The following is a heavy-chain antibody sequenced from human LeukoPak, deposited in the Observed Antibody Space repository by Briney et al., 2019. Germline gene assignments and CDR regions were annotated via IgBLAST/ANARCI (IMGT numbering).Heavy chain of an antibody. CDR1: GFTFSDYY. D-gene: IGHD3-10*01. CDR2: TNRKADGGTI. Sequence: GGSLRLSCAASGFTFSDYYMSWIRQAPGKGLEWVGRTNRKADGGTIDYAAPVKGRFIISRDDSKSTLDLQMSSLKTDDTAVYYCATGGHYYGSWGQGTLVTVSP. V-gene: IGHV3-15*01. J-gene: IGHJ4*02. CDR3: ATGGHYYGS.